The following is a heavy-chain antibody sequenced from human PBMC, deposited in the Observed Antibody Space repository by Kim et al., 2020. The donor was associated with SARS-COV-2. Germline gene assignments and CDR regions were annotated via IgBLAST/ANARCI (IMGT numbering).Heavy chain of an antibody. J-gene: IGHJ4*02. D-gene: IGHD1-26*01. V-gene: IGHV3-33*01. Sequence: SADSVKGRFTISRDNSKNTLYRQKNSLRAVDTARYYCARAPEWELYYVDYWGQGTPVTVSS. CDR3: ARAPEWELYYVDY.